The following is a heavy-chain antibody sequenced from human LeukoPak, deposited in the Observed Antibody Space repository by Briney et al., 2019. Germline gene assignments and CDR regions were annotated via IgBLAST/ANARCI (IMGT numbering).Heavy chain of an antibody. CDR2: INPNSGGT. CDR1: GYTFTGYY. J-gene: IGHJ5*02. Sequence: PEASVKVSCKASGYTFTGYYMHWVRQAPGQGLEWMGRINPNSGGTNYAQKLQGRVTMTTDTSTSTAYMELRSLRSDDTAVYYCARVSYGYYWFDPWGQGTLVTVSS. V-gene: IGHV1-2*06. CDR3: ARVSYGYYWFDP. D-gene: IGHD5-18*01.